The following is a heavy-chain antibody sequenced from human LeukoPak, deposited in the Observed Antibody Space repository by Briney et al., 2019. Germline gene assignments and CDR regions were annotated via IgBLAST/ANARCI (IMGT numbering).Heavy chain of an antibody. CDR3: ARGPPRRKGDYFDI. Sequence: SETLSLTCAVYGGSFSGYYWSWIRQPPGKGLEWIGEINHSGSTNYNPSLKSRVTISVDTSKNQSSLKLSSVTAADTAVYYCARGPPRRKGDYFDIWGQGTMVTVSS. J-gene: IGHJ3*02. CDR1: GGSFSGYY. D-gene: IGHD4-17*01. CDR2: INHSGST. V-gene: IGHV4-34*01.